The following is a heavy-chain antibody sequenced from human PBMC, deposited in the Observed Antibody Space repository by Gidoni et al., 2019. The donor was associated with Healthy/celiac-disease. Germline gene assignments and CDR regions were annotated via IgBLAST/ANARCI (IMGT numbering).Heavy chain of an antibody. CDR1: GFPCSSYG. CDR2: IWYDGSNK. Sequence: QVQLVSSGGGVVQPGRSLRLSCAASGFPCSSYGMHSVRHAQGKGLEWVAVIWYDGSNKYYADSVKGRFTISRDNSKNTLYLQMNSLRAEDTAVYYCWAVTTGVYYFDYWGQGTLVTVSS. D-gene: IGHD4-17*01. V-gene: IGHV3-33*01. J-gene: IGHJ4*02. CDR3: WAVTTGVYYFDY.